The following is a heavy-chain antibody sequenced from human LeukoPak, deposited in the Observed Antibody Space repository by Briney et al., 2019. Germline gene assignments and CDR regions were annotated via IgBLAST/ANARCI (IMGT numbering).Heavy chain of an antibody. CDR2: IKEHGSEK. V-gene: IGHV3-7*03. CDR3: AKDKSGAVAGNFDY. D-gene: IGHD6-19*01. Sequence: GGSLRLSCAASGFTFSSYWMSWVRQAPGKELEWVAIIKEHGSEKYYVDSVKGRFTISRDNAENSLYLQMNSLRAEDTALYYYAKDKSGAVAGNFDYWGQGTLVTVSS. J-gene: IGHJ4*02. CDR1: GFTFSSYW.